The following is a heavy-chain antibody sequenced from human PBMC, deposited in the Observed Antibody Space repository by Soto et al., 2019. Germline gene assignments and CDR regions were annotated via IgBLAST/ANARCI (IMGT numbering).Heavy chain of an antibody. D-gene: IGHD3-3*01. Sequence: EASVKVSCKASGGTFSSYTISWVRQAPGQGLEWMGRIIPILGIANYAQKFQGRVTITADKSTSTAYMELSSLRSEDTAVYYCARELRFLEWSYYYYMDVWGKGTTVTVSS. CDR2: IIPILGIA. J-gene: IGHJ6*03. CDR1: GGTFSSYT. V-gene: IGHV1-69*02. CDR3: ARELRFLEWSYYYYMDV.